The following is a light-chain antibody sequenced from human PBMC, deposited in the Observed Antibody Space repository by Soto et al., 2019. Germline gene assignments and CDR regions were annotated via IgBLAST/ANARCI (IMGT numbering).Light chain of an antibody. CDR2: HAS. Sequence: EIVRMQSPATLSVSPGERATLSCRASQSVSSNLAWYQQKPGQAPRLLIYHASTRATGIPARFSGSGSGTEFTLTISGLLSEDFAVYYCQQYDNWRGTFGQGTKVDIK. V-gene: IGKV3-15*01. J-gene: IGKJ1*01. CDR3: QQYDNWRGT. CDR1: QSVSSN.